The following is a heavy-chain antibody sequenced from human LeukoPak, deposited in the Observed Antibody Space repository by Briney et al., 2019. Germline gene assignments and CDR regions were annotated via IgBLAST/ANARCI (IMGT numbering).Heavy chain of an antibody. CDR1: GGSISSSSYY. V-gene: IGHV4-39*01. J-gene: IGHJ5*02. Sequence: SETLSLTCTVSGGSISSSSYYWGWIRQPPGKGLEWIGSIYYSGSTYYNPSLKSRVTISVDTSKNQFSLKLSSVTAADTAVYYCARLGRIVVVTWGQGTLVTVSS. D-gene: IGHD3-22*01. CDR2: IYYSGST. CDR3: ARLGRIVVVT.